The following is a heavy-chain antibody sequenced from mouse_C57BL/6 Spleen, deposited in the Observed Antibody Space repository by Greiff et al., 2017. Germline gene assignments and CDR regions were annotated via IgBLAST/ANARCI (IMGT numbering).Heavy chain of an antibody. Sequence: VQLVASGAELVKPGASVKISCKASGYAFSSYWMNWVKQRPGKGLEWIGQIYPGDGDTNYNGKFKGKATLTADKSSSTAYMQLSSLTSEDSAVYFCASLGGVVGFDYWGQGTTLTVSS. CDR3: ASLGGVVGFDY. CDR1: GYAFSSYW. V-gene: IGHV1-80*01. J-gene: IGHJ2*01. D-gene: IGHD1-1*01. CDR2: IYPGDGDT.